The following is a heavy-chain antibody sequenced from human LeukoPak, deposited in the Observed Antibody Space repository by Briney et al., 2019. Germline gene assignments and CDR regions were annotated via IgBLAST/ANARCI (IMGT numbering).Heavy chain of an antibody. J-gene: IGHJ4*02. CDR2: INPNSGGT. D-gene: IGHD5-18*01. CDR3: ARYLGYSYGSTDDY. Sequence: GASVKVSCKASGYTFTGYYMHWVRQAPGQGLEWMGWINPNSGGTNYAQKFQGRVTMTRDTSISTAYMELSRLRSDDTAVYYCARYLGYSYGSTDDYWGQGTLVTVSS. CDR1: GYTFTGYY. V-gene: IGHV1-2*02.